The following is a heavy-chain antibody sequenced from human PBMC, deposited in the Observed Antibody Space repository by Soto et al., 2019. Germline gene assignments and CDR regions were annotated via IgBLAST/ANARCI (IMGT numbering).Heavy chain of an antibody. V-gene: IGHV1-3*01. CDR2: INAAGGDT. CDR3: ARGCVILGVTTAVPHDF. D-gene: IGHD3-10*01. CDR1: GYTFTTYA. J-gene: IGHJ4*02. Sequence: QVQLVQSGAEVKKPGASVKVSCKTSGYTFTTYAMQWVRQAPGQRLEWMGWINAAGGDTKYSQRFQGRVTISRDTSACTVYMELTSLTPEYTAVDSCARGCVILGVTTAVPHDFWGKGTLFTVSS.